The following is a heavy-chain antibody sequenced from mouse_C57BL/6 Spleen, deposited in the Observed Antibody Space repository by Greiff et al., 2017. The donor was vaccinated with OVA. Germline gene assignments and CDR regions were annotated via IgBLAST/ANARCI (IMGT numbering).Heavy chain of an antibody. J-gene: IGHJ3*01. CDR2: IDPANGNT. V-gene: IGHV14-3*01. D-gene: IGHD1-1*01. Sequence: VQLKESVAELVRPGASVKLSCTASGFNIKNTYMHWVKQRPEQGLEWIGRIDPANGNTKYAPKFQGKATITADTSSNTAYLQLSSLTSEDTAIYYCASGGCGSSYDLAYWGQGTLVTVSA. CDR1: GFNIKNTY. CDR3: ASGGCGSSYDLAY.